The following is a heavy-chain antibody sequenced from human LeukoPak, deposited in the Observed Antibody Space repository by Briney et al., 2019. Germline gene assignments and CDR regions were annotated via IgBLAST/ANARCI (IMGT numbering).Heavy chain of an antibody. D-gene: IGHD3-10*01. CDR1: GFTFSSYW. J-gene: IGHJ1*01. CDR3: AKFNEDLYYYGSGSYPWPH. CDR2: INSDGSST. V-gene: IGHV3-74*01. Sequence: GGSLRLSCAASGFTFSSYWMHWVRQAPGKGLVWVSRINSDGSSTSYADSVKGRFTISRDNAKNTLYLQMNSLRAEDTAVYYCAKFNEDLYYYGSGSYPWPHWGQGTLVTVSS.